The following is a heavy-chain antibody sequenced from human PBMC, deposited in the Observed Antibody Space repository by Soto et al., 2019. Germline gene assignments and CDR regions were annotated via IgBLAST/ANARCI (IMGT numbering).Heavy chain of an antibody. J-gene: IGHJ4*02. D-gene: IGHD3-10*01. CDR1: GFTFSNYA. V-gene: IGHV3-30-3*01. CDR2: MSYDGGTK. Sequence: QVQLVESGGGVVQPGRSLRLSCAASGFTFSNYAVHWVRQAPGKGREWVAVMSYDGGTKNYADSVKGRFTISRDNSRKTLYLLMKSLRVEDTAVYYCARNFHYDSGTYLFDLDYWVQGPLVTVSS. CDR3: ARNFHYDSGTYLFDLDY.